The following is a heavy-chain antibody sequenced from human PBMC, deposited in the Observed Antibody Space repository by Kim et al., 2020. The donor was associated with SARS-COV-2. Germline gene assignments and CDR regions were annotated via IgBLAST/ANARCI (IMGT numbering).Heavy chain of an antibody. D-gene: IGHD5-12*01. CDR2: ISSSGSTI. Sequence: GGSLRLSCAASGFTFSSYEMNWVRQGPRKGLEWVSYISSSGSTIYYADSVKGRFTISRDNAKNSLYLQMNSLRAEDTAVYYCARVCGYDYYFDYWGQGTLVTVSS. J-gene: IGHJ4*02. V-gene: IGHV3-48*03. CDR1: GFTFSSYE. CDR3: ARVCGYDYYFDY.